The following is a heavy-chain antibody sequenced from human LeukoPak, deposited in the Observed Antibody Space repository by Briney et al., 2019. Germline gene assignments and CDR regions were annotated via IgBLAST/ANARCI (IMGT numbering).Heavy chain of an antibody. CDR1: GFTFSSYG. D-gene: IGHD6-13*01. J-gene: IGHJ6*02. V-gene: IGHV3-21*01. CDR3: ARVMDSSSIYGMDV. CDR2: ISSSSSYI. Sequence: PGGSLRLSCAASGFTFSSYGMHWVRQAPGKGLEWVSSISSSSSYIYYADSVKGRFTISGDNAKNSLYLQMNSLRAEDTAVYYCARVMDSSSIYGMDVWGQGTTVTVSS.